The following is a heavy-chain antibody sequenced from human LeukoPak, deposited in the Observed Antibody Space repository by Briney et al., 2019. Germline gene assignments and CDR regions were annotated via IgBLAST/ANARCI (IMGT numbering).Heavy chain of an antibody. CDR2: IWHDGSNN. CDR3: VRDVGEDGYNSFAFDI. J-gene: IGHJ3*02. Sequence: PGGSLRLSCAASGFTFRRHGMHWVRQAPGKGLEWVAIIWHDGSNNYYADSVKGRFTISRDNSKNTLYLQMNSLRAEDAAVYYCVRDVGEDGYNSFAFDIWGQGTMVTVSS. CDR1: GFTFRRHG. D-gene: IGHD5-24*01. V-gene: IGHV3-33*01.